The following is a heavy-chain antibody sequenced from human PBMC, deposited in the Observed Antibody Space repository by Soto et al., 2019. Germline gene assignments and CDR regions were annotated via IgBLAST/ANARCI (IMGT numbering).Heavy chain of an antibody. D-gene: IGHD2-15*01. CDR3: ARDMVVVDATRGGYYYYGMDV. CDR2: INPSGGST. V-gene: IGHV1-46*01. J-gene: IGHJ6*02. Sequence: ASVKVSCKASGYTFTSYYMHWVRQAPGQGLEWMGIINPSGGSTSYAQKFQGRVTMTRDTSTSTVYMELSSLRSEDTAVYYCARDMVVVDATRGGYYYYGMDVWGQGTTVTVSS. CDR1: GYTFTSYY.